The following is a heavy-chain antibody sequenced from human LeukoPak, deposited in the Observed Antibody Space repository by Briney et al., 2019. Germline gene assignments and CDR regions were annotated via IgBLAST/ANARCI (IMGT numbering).Heavy chain of an antibody. CDR2: ISGSGGST. Sequence: GGSLRLSCAASGFTFSSYAMSWVRQAPGKGLEWVSAISGSGGSTYYADSVKGRFTISRDNSKNTLYLQMNSLRAKDTAVYYCAKLGTGKWMIVVVTFDYWGQGTLVTVSS. J-gene: IGHJ4*02. CDR1: GFTFSSYA. CDR3: AKLGTGKWMIVVVTFDY. V-gene: IGHV3-23*01. D-gene: IGHD3-22*01.